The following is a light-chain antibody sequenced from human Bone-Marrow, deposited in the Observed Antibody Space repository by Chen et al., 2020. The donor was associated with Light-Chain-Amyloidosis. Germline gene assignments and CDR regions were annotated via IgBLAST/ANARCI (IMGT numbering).Light chain of an antibody. CDR1: DLPTKY. J-gene: IGLJ2*01. CDR3: QSADSSGTYEVI. Sequence: SYELTQPPSVSVSPGQTARITCSGDDLPTKYAYWYQQKPGQAPVLVIHRDTERPSGFSERFSGSSSGTTATLTISGVQAEDEADYHCQSADSSGTYEVICGGGTKLTVL. V-gene: IGLV3-25*03. CDR2: RDT.